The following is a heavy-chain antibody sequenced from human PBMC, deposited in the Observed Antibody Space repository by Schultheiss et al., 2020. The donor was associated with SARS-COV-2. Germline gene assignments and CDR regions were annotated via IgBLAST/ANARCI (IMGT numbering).Heavy chain of an antibody. Sequence: GGSLRLSCAASGFTFSSYGMHWVRQAPGKGLEWVAVIWFDGSNKYYADSVRGRFTTSRDNSKNMLYLQMNSLRAEDTAVYYCARVADTYYYDSCPDYWGQGTRVTVS. CDR3: ARVADTYYYDSCPDY. D-gene: IGHD3-22*01. J-gene: IGHJ4*02. CDR2: IWFDGSNK. CDR1: GFTFSSYG. V-gene: IGHV3-33*08.